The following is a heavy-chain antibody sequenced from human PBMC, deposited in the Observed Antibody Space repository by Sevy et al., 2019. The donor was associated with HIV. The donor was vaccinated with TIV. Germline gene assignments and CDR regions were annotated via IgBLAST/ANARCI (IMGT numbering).Heavy chain of an antibody. CDR2: INFGSGAI. D-gene: IGHD3-16*02. CDR3: VRAVSGTFRYDDY. J-gene: IGHJ4*02. CDR1: GFMFNTYS. Sequence: GGSLRLSCAASGFMFNTYSMNWVRQAPGTGLEWLSYINFGSGAISYADSVKSRFTISRDNAKNTLYLQMNSVRAEDTAVYYCVRAVSGTFRYDDYWGQGTLVTVSS. V-gene: IGHV3-48*01.